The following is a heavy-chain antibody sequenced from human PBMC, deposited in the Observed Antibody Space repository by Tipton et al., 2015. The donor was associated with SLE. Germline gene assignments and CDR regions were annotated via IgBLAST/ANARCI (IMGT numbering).Heavy chain of an antibody. D-gene: IGHD3-10*01. V-gene: IGHV4-38-2*02. CDR1: GYSIFDGYY. Sequence: LRLSCTVSGYSIFDGYYWGWIRQPPGKGPEWIGTIYHSGDTYYNPSLKSRVTLTVDTSKNQFSLSLNSVTAADTAVYYCARSYYGSRHYYTHVDHWGQGTLVTVSS. J-gene: IGHJ4*02. CDR2: IYHSGDT. CDR3: ARSYYGSRHYYTHVDH.